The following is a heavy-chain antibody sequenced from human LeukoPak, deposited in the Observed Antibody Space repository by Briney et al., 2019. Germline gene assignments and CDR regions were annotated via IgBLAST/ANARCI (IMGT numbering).Heavy chain of an antibody. CDR1: GFTFSAYN. D-gene: IGHD3-16*01. CDR3: ARGAGVLGLGGDH. V-gene: IGHV3-21*01. Sequence: PGGSLRLSCAASGFTFSAYNMNWVRQAPGKGLEWVASISSNTNYKYYADSLKGRFTVSRDNAKNSPFLQMNSLRAEDTAVYYCARGAGVLGLGGDHWGQGTLVTVSS. CDR2: ISSNTNYK. J-gene: IGHJ4*02.